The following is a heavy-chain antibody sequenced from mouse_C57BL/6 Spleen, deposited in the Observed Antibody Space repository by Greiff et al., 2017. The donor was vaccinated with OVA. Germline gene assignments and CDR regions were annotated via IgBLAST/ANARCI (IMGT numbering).Heavy chain of an antibody. J-gene: IGHJ3*01. CDR3: ARDYYGSSYGFAY. CDR2: ISGGGGNT. Sequence: EVQLQESGGGLVKPGGSLKLSCAASGFTFSSYTMSWVRQTPEKRLEWVATISGGGGNTYYPDSVKGRFTISRDNAKNTLYLQMSSLRSEDTALYYCARDYYGSSYGFAYWGQGTLVTVSA. CDR1: GFTFSSYT. V-gene: IGHV5-9*01. D-gene: IGHD1-1*01.